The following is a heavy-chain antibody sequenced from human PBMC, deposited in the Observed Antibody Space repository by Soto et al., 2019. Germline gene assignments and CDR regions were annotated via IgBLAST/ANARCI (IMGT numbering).Heavy chain of an antibody. J-gene: IGHJ6*03. D-gene: IGHD1-26*01. Sequence: SVKVTCKDSGGTLSSNTSRWVRQAPGQGLEWMGRIIPILGIANYAQKFQGRVTITADKSTSTAYMELSSLRSEDTAVYYCARERISPTLPRYYYYYMDVWGKGTTVTVSS. V-gene: IGHV1-69*04. CDR1: GGTLSSNT. CDR2: IIPILGIA. CDR3: ARERISPTLPRYYYYYMDV.